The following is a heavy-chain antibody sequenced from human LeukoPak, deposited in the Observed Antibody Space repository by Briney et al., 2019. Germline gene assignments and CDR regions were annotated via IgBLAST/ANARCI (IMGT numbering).Heavy chain of an antibody. CDR1: GYTFTSYY. J-gene: IGHJ4*02. CDR2: INPNSGGT. Sequence: GASVKVSCKASGYTFTSYYMHWVRQAPGQGLEWMGWINPNSGGTNYAQKFQGRVTMTRDTSISTAYMELSRLRSDDTAVYYCASLPHLDFTYYDILTGQTGHDYWGQGTLVTVSS. D-gene: IGHD3-9*01. CDR3: ASLPHLDFTYYDILTGQTGHDY. V-gene: IGHV1-2*02.